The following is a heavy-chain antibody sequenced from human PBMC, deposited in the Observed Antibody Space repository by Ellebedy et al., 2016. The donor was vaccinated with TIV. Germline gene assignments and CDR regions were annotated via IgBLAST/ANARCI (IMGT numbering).Heavy chain of an antibody. Sequence: PGGSLRLSCAASGFTFSTYWMGWVRQAPGKGLEWVANIKQDGSEKHYVDSVKDRFTISRDNAKNSLYLQMNSLSADDTAVYYCARSQLLAFDVFNIWGQGTMVTVSS. CDR3: ARSQLLAFDVFNI. V-gene: IGHV3-7*03. CDR1: GFTFSTYW. CDR2: IKQDGSEK. J-gene: IGHJ3*02. D-gene: IGHD6-19*01.